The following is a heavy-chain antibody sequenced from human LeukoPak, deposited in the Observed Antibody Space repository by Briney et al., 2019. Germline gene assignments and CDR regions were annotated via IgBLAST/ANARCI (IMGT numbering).Heavy chain of an antibody. D-gene: IGHD4-17*01. J-gene: IGHJ4*02. V-gene: IGHV4-34*01. CDR1: GGSFSGYY. CDR3: ARRDYDTTGYFDY. Sequence: PSETLSLTCAVYGGSFSGYYWSWIRQPPGKGLEWIGEINHSGSTNYDPSLKSRVTISVDMSKNQFSLKLSSVTAADTAVYYCARRDYDTTGYFDYWGQGTLVTVSS. CDR2: INHSGST.